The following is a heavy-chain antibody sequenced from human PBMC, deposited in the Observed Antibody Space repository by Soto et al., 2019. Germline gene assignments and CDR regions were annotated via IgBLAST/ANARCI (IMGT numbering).Heavy chain of an antibody. CDR3: ARTILAAASQFRH. V-gene: IGHV1-46*01. D-gene: IGHD6-13*01. CDR1: GYTFTDYY. J-gene: IGHJ1*01. Sequence: ASVKVSCKASGYTFTDYYLHWVRQAPGQGLEWMGVINPSGGDTTYAQKFQGRVTMTRDTSTSTVYMELSSLRSQDTAVYYCARTILAAASQFRHWGQGSVGPVSP. CDR2: INPSGGDT.